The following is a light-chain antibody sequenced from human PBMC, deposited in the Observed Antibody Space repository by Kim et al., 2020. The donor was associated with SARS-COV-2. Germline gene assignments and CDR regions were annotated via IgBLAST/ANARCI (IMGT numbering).Light chain of an antibody. J-gene: IGKJ5*01. CDR1: QSVSSSY. CDR3: QHYGNPIT. CDR2: GAS. Sequence: LSPRERATLPCGASQSVSSSYLAWYQKKPGQAPRLLIYGASSRATGIPDRFSGSGSGTDFTLTVSRLEPEDFAVYFCQHYGNPITFGQGTRLEIK. V-gene: IGKV3-20*01.